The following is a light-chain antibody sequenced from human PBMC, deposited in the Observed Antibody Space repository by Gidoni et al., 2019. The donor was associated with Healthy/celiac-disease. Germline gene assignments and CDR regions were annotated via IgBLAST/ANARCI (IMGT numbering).Light chain of an antibody. V-gene: IGKV3-15*01. CDR1: QSVSSN. Sequence: EIVMTQSPATLSVSPGERATLSCRASQSVSSNLAWYQQKPGQAPRLLNYGASTRATGIPATFRGSGSGTEFTLTISSLQSEDFAVYFCQQYNNWPPVTFGQGTKVEIK. J-gene: IGKJ1*01. CDR3: QQYNNWPPVT. CDR2: GAS.